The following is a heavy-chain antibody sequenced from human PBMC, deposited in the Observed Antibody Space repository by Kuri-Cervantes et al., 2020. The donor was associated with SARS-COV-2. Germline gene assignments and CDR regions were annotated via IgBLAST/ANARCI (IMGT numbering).Heavy chain of an antibody. CDR2: IYYSGST. CDR3: ARGLEWLVPTWNYYYGMDV. Sequence: SETLSLTCTVSGGSVSSGSYYWSWIRQPPGKGLEWIGYIYYSGSTNYNPSLKSRVTISVDTSKNQFSLKLSSVTAADTAVYYCARGLEWLVPTWNYYYGMDVWGQGTTVTVSS. V-gene: IGHV4-61*01. CDR1: GGSVSSGSYY. J-gene: IGHJ6*02. D-gene: IGHD6-19*01.